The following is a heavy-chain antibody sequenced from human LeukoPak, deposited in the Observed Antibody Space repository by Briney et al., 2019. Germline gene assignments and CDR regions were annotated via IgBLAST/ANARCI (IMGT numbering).Heavy chain of an antibody. Sequence: PGGSLRLSCAASGFTFTNYWMTWVRQAPGKGLEWVANINEDGGRKNYGDSVKGRFTISRDNAKNSLYLQMNSLRAEDTAVYYCARDWDYSKRWGQGTLVTVSS. CDR2: INEDGGRK. CDR3: ARDWDYSKR. D-gene: IGHD4-11*01. CDR1: GFTFTNYW. V-gene: IGHV3-7*01. J-gene: IGHJ4*02.